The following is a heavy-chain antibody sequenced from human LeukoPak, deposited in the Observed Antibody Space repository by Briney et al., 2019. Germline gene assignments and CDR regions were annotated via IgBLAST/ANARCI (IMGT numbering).Heavy chain of an antibody. CDR2: IKPDGSEK. J-gene: IGHJ4*02. Sequence: GGSLRLSCAASGFTFSSYWMSWVRQAPGKGLEWVANIKPDGSEKYYVDSVKGRFTISRDNAKNSLYLQMDSLRVEDTAVYYCARGGSRSGYNPYWGQGTLVTVSS. CDR3: ARGGSRSGYNPY. CDR1: GFTFSSYW. V-gene: IGHV3-7*03. D-gene: IGHD3-3*01.